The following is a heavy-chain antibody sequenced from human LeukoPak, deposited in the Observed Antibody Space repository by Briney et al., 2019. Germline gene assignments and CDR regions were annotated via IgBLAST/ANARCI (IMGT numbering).Heavy chain of an antibody. CDR1: GFTFSSYG. CDR3: AKDDVEMATISLADY. Sequence: PGGSLRLSCAASGFTFSSYGMHWVRQAPGKGLEWVAVIWYDGSNKYYADSVKGRFTISRDNSKNTLYLQMNSLRAEDTAVYYCAKDDVEMATISLADYWGQGTLVTVSS. J-gene: IGHJ4*02. D-gene: IGHD5-24*01. CDR2: IWYDGSNK. V-gene: IGHV3-33*06.